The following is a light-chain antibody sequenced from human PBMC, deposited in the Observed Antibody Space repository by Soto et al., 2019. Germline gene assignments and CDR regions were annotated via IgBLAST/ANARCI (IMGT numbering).Light chain of an antibody. CDR2: EVT. V-gene: IGLV2-8*01. J-gene: IGLJ1*01. Sequence: QSVLTQPPSASGSPGQSVTISCTGTSSDVGGYNYVSWYQQHPGKAPKLMNYEVTKRPSGVPDRFSGSKSGNTASLTVSGLQAEDEADYYCSSYAGSNSYVFGTGTKLTVL. CDR1: SSDVGGYNY. CDR3: SSYAGSNSYV.